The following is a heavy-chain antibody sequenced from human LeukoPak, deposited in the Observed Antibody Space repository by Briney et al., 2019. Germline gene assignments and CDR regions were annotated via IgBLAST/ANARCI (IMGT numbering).Heavy chain of an antibody. V-gene: IGHV3-74*01. CDR2: LKSDGSST. CDR3: ARDQNGPYYYMDV. D-gene: IGHD2-8*01. Sequence: GGSLRLSCAASGFTLTTYWMHWVRQAPGKGLVWVSRLKSDGSSTSYADSVKGRFTISRDNAENTLYLQMNSLRAEDTAVYYCARDQNGPYYYMDVWGKGTTVTVSS. J-gene: IGHJ6*03. CDR1: GFTLTTYW.